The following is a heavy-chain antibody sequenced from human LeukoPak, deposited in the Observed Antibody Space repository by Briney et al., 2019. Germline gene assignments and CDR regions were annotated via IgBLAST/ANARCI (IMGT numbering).Heavy chain of an antibody. V-gene: IGHV1-8*02. D-gene: IGHD6-19*01. CDR3: ARASSSSGWYYY. CDR1: GGTFSSYA. J-gene: IGHJ4*02. CDR2: MNPNSGNT. Sequence: ASVKVSCKASGGTFSSYAISWVRQATGQGLEWMGWMNPNSGNTGYAQKFQGRVTMTRNTSISTAYMELSSLRSEDTAVYYCARASSSSGWYYYWGQGTLVTVSS.